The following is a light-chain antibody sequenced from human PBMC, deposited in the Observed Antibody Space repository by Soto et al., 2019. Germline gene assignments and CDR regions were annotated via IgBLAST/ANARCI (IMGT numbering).Light chain of an antibody. CDR3: HQYGSSPAT. V-gene: IGKV3-20*01. CDR2: DAS. J-gene: IGKJ1*01. CDR1: ENLRTF. Sequence: EIVLTQSPATLSLSPGERATLSCRATENLRTFLAWYQQKAGQAPRLLIYDASNRATGIPDRFSGSGSGTDFTLTISRLEPEDFAVYYCHQYGSSPATFGQGTKVDI.